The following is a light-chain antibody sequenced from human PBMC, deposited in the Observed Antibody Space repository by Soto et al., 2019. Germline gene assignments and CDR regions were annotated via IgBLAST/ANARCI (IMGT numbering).Light chain of an antibody. CDR2: GNS. J-gene: IGLJ3*02. CDR3: QSYDSSLSGGV. V-gene: IGLV1-40*01. Sequence: QSVLTQPPSVSGAPWQRVTISCTESSSNIGAGYDVHWYQQLPGTAPKLLIYGNSNRPSGVPDRFSGSKSGTSASLAITGLQAEDEADYYCQSYDSSLSGGVFGGGTKLTVL. CDR1: SSNIGAGYD.